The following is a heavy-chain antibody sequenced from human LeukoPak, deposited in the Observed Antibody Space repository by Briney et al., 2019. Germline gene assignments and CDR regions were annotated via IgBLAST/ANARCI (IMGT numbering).Heavy chain of an antibody. D-gene: IGHD1-7*01. J-gene: IGHJ4*02. Sequence: GGSLRLSCAAAGFTVSTSAMSWVRQAPGKGLEWVSGISGSGGGTYYADSVKGRFSISRDISKNTLYLQMSSLRAEDTAIYYCAKDGKTRNWNYFQAKPVYWGQGTLVTVSS. CDR1: GFTVSTSA. CDR3: AKDGKTRNWNYFQAKPVY. CDR2: ISGSGGGT. V-gene: IGHV3-23*01.